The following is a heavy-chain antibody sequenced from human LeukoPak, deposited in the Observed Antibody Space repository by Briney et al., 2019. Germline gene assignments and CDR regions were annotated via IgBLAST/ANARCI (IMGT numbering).Heavy chain of an antibody. D-gene: IGHD3-22*01. CDR2: ITGSGGKT. CDR1: GFTFSSYA. V-gene: IGHV3-23*01. CDR3: AKRDYYESSGYSPLFDY. Sequence: GGSLRLSCAASGFTFSSYAMSWVRQAPGKGLEWVSGITGSGGKTYYADSVKGRFTISRDNSKNTLFLQMNSLRAEDTAVYYCAKRDYYESSGYSPLFDYWGQGTLVTFSS. J-gene: IGHJ4*02.